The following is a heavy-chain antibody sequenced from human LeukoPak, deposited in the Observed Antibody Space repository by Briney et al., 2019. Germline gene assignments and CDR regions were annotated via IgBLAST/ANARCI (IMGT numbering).Heavy chain of an antibody. CDR2: INHSGST. V-gene: IGHV4-34*01. D-gene: IGHD3-22*01. CDR1: GGSFSGYY. J-gene: IGHJ4*02. CDR3: ARESSGYYLDY. Sequence: SETLSLTCAVYGGSFSGYYWSWIRQPPGKGLEWIGGINHSGSTNYNPSLKSRVTISVDTSKNQFSLKLSSVTAADTAVYYCARESSGYYLDYWGQGTLVTVSS.